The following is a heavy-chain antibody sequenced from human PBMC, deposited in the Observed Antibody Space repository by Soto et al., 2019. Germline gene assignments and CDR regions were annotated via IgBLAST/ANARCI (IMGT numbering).Heavy chain of an antibody. CDR3: AKDISSYSGCYTYYFDY. Sequence: QVQLVESGGGVVQPGRSLRLSCVASGFSFGKYAMHWVRQAPGKELEWVAVISHDGSKKYSADSVMGRFTISRDNSENTLFLQVNSVRGEDTAVYYCAKDISSYSGCYTYYFDYWGQGTLVTVSS. CDR1: GFSFGKYA. V-gene: IGHV3-30*18. D-gene: IGHD1-26*01. CDR2: ISHDGSKK. J-gene: IGHJ4*02.